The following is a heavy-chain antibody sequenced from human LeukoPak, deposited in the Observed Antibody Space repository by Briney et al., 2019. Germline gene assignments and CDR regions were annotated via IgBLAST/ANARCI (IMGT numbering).Heavy chain of an antibody. Sequence: SVKVSCKASGGTFSSYAISWVRQAPGQGLEWMGGIIPIFGTANYAQKFQGRVTITTDESTSTAYMELNSLRAEDTAVYYCAHLPPPYSSSSDYWGQGTLVTVSS. V-gene: IGHV1-69*05. CDR3: AHLPPPYSSSSDY. J-gene: IGHJ4*02. CDR2: IIPIFGTA. CDR1: GGTFSSYA. D-gene: IGHD6-6*01.